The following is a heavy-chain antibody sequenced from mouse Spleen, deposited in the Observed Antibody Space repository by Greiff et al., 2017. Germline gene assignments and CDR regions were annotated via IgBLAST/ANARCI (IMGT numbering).Heavy chain of an antibody. CDR2: IYPGSGST. CDR3: ARGGTTLWLRSFDY. CDR1: GYTFTSYW. J-gene: IGHJ2*01. V-gene: IGHV1-55*01. Sequence: QVQLQQPGAELVKPGASVKMSCKASGYTFTSYWITWVKQRPGQGLEWIGDIYPGSGSTNYNEKFKSKATLTVDTSSSTAYMQLSSLTSEDSAVYYCARGGTTLWLRSFDYWGQGTTLTVSS. D-gene: IGHD2-2*01.